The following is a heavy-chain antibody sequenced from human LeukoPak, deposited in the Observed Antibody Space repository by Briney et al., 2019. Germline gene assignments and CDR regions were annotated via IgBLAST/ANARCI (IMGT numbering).Heavy chain of an antibody. D-gene: IGHD6-6*01. CDR1: GFTFSSDP. J-gene: IGHJ3*02. CDR2: IRSDGEAF. V-gene: IGHV3-48*02. Sequence: GGSLRLSCAASGFTFSSDPMNWLRQAPGKGLEWISNIRSDGEAFYADSVRGRFTISRDNAKNSLYLQMNSLREEDTAVYYCVRDVHWAFDMWGQGTMVTVSS. CDR3: VRDVHWAFDM.